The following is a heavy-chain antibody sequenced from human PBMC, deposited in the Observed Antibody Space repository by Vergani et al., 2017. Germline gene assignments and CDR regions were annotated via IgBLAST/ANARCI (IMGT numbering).Heavy chain of an antibody. CDR1: GFTFSSYW. J-gene: IGHJ3*02. Sequence: EVQLVESGGGLVQPGGSLRLSCAASGFTFSSYWMHWLRQAPGKGLVWVSRITSDGSSTSYADSVKGRFTISRDNAKNTLYRQMNSLRAEDTAVYYCARGPETTVTTGALDIWGQGTMVTVSS. CDR2: ITSDGSST. CDR3: ARGPETTVTTGALDI. D-gene: IGHD4-17*01. V-gene: IGHV3-74*01.